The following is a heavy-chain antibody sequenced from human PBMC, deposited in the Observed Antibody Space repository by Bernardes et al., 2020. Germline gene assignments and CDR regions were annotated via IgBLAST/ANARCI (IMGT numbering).Heavy chain of an antibody. CDR3: ARDGGEGFNWWDY. J-gene: IGHJ4*02. CDR1: GFTFSGYY. D-gene: IGHD3-16*01. Sequence: GGSLRLSCAASGFTFSGYYMSWIRQAPGKGLEWVSYISYSKDTIYYADSVKGRFTISRDNARNSLSLQMTSMRAEDTAVYYCARDGGEGFNWWDYWGQGALVTVSS. CDR2: ISYSKDTI. V-gene: IGHV3-11*01.